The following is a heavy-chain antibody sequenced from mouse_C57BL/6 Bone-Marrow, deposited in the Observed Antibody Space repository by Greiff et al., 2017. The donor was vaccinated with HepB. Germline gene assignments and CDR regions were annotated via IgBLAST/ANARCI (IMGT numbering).Heavy chain of an antibody. V-gene: IGHV1-61*01. CDR1: GYTFTSYW. CDR3: ARRDGSSPWFAY. D-gene: IGHD1-1*01. Sequence: QVQLQQPGAELVRPGSSVKLSCKASGYTFTSYWMDWVKQRPGQGLEWIGNIYPSDSETHYNQKFKDKATLTVDKSSSTAYMQLRSLTSEDSAVYYCARRDGSSPWFAYWGQGTLVTVSA. J-gene: IGHJ3*01. CDR2: IYPSDSET.